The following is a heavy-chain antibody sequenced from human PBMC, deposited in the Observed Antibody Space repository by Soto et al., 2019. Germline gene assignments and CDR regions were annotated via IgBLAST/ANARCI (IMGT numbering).Heavy chain of an antibody. D-gene: IGHD3-22*01. J-gene: IGHJ4*02. CDR3: ARSPYYYDSSGYMQYYFDY. CDR2: ISSNGGST. CDR1: GFTFSSYA. V-gene: IGHV3-64*01. Sequence: EVQLVESGGGLVQPGGSLRLSCGASGFTFSSYAMHWVRQAPGKGLEYVSAISSNGGSTYYANSVKGRFTISRDNSKNTLYLQMGSLRAEDMAVYYCARSPYYYDSSGYMQYYFDYWGQGTLVTVSS.